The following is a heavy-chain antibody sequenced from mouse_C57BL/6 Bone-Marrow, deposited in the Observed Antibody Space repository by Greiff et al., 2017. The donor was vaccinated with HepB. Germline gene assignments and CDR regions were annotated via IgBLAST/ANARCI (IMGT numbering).Heavy chain of an antibody. J-gene: IGHJ4*01. V-gene: IGHV1-18*01. Sequence: DVQLQESGPELVKPGASVKISCKASGYTFTDYNMDWVKQSHGKSLEWIGDINPNNGGTIYNQKFKGQATLTVDKSSSTAYMERRSLTSEDTAVYYCARRNYDYHYYAMDYWGQGTSVTVSS. D-gene: IGHD2-4*01. CDR3: ARRNYDYHYYAMDY. CDR1: GYTFTDYN. CDR2: INPNNGGT.